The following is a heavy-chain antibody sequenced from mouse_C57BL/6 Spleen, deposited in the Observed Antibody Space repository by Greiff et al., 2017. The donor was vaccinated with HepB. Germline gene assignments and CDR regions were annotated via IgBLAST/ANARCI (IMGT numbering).Heavy chain of an antibody. Sequence: QVQLQQPGAELVMPGASVKLSCKASGYTFTSYWMHWVKQRPGQGLEWIGEIDPSDSYTNYNQKFKGKSTLTVDKSSSTAYMQLSSLTSEDSAVYYCAPAYDSNPWLAYWGQGTLVTGSA. CDR3: APAYDSNPWLAY. D-gene: IGHD2-5*01. J-gene: IGHJ3*01. CDR2: IDPSDSYT. V-gene: IGHV1-69*01. CDR1: GYTFTSYW.